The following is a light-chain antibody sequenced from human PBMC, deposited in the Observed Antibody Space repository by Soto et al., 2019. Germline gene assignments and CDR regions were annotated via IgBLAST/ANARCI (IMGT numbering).Light chain of an antibody. V-gene: IGKV1-5*01. CDR1: QTISRW. J-gene: IGKJ5*01. Sequence: DNKMAQSPVTLSGSVGGRVTIACRSSQTISRWLAWYQQKPGKAPKLLIYAASTLQSGVPSRFSGSGSGTDFTLTISSLQPEDFATYYCQQLNSYPSITFGQGTRLEIK. CDR3: QQLNSYPSIT. CDR2: AAS.